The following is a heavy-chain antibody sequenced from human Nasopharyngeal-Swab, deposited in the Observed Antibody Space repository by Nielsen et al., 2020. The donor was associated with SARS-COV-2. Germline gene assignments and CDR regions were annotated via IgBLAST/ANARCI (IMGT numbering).Heavy chain of an antibody. J-gene: IGHJ6*02. Sequence: ASVKVSCKASGYTFTGYYMHWVRQAPGQGLEWMGWINPNSGGTNYAQKFQGRVTMTRDTSISTAYMELSRLRSDDTAVYYCARDWHWNYGCYYYGMDVWGQGTTVTVSS. CDR3: ARDWHWNYGCYYYGMDV. D-gene: IGHD1-7*01. V-gene: IGHV1-2*02. CDR2: INPNSGGT. CDR1: GYTFTGYY.